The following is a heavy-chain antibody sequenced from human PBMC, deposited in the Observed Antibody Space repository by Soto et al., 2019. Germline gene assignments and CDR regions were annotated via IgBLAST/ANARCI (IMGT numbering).Heavy chain of an antibody. V-gene: IGHV3-21*01. CDR3: AREGDYYDSSGYTQLYYYGMDV. CDR2: ISSSSSYI. CDR1: GFTFSSYS. D-gene: IGHD3-22*01. J-gene: IGHJ6*02. Sequence: GGSLRLSCAASGFTFSSYSMNWVRQAPGKGLEWVSSISSSSSYIYYADSVKGRFTISRDNAKNSLYLQMNSLRAEDTAVYYCAREGDYYDSSGYTQLYYYGMDVWGQGTTVTVSS.